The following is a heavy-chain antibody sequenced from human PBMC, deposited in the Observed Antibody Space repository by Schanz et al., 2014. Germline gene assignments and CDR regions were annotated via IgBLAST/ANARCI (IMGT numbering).Heavy chain of an antibody. D-gene: IGHD5-12*01. CDR1: GFSFSDYY. V-gene: IGHV3-11*03. Sequence: VQLLESGGGLVEPGGSLRLSCAASGFSFSDYYMSWIRQAPGKGLEWISFINTGSNYINYADSVRGRFTISRDNAENTLFLQMNSLRAEDTAVYYCARKVVATIGGYYDNWGQGTLVIVSS. J-gene: IGHJ4*02. CDR3: ARKVVATIGGYYDN. CDR2: INTGSNYI.